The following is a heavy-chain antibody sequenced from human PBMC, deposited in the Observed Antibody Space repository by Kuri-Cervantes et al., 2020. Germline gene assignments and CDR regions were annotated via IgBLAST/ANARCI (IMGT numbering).Heavy chain of an antibody. D-gene: IGHD2-21*02. CDR2: ISSSGSTI. CDR1: GFTFSSYE. J-gene: IGHJ4*02. Sequence: GESLKISCAASGFTFSSYEMNWVRQAPGKGLEWVSYISSSGSTIYYADSVKGRFTISRDNSKNTLYLQMNSLRAEDTAVYYCARDVGNSYCGGDCYSFGLFDYWGQGTLVTVSS. CDR3: ARDVGNSYCGGDCYSFGLFDY. V-gene: IGHV3-48*03.